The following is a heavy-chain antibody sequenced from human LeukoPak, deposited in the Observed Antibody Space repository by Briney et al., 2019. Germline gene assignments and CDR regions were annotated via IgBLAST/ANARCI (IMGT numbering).Heavy chain of an antibody. J-gene: IGHJ6*04. CDR1: GFTFSSYG. CDR3: AELGITMIGGV. CDR2: ISSSGSTI. D-gene: IGHD3-10*02. V-gene: IGHV3-48*04. Sequence: GGSLRLFCAASGFTFSSYGMSWVRKAPGKGLEWVSYISSSGSTIYYADSVKGRFTNFRDNAKNSLYLQMNSLRAEDTAVYYCAELGITMIGGVWGKGTTVTISS.